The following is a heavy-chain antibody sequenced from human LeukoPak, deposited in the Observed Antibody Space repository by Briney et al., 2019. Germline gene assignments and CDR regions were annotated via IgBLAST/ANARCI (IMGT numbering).Heavy chain of an antibody. CDR2: IYLSGST. CDR1: GGSICRGDYC. D-gene: IGHD5-18*01. V-gene: IGHV4-30-4*01. Sequence: SETLSLSCTVSGGSICRGDYCWSWIRQPPGKGLEWHGYIYLSGSTSYNPSLKSRFTISVDTSKRQFSLKLTSVAATDTAVYYWARETAMVNAFDIWGQGTMVTVSS. J-gene: IGHJ3*02. CDR3: ARETAMVNAFDI.